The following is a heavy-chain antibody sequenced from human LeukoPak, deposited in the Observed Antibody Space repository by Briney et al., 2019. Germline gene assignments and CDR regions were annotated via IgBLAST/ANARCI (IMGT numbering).Heavy chain of an antibody. CDR2: INHSGST. J-gene: IGHJ2*01. D-gene: IGHD2-21*02. V-gene: IGHV4-34*01. CDR1: GGSFSGYY. CDR3: ARVPYCGGDCYFRYFDL. Sequence: ASETLSLTCAVYGGSFSGYYWSWIRQPPGKGLEWIGEINHSGSTNYNPSLKSRVTMSVDTSKNQFSLKLSSVTAADTAVYYCARVPYCGGDCYFRYFDLWGRGTLVTVSS.